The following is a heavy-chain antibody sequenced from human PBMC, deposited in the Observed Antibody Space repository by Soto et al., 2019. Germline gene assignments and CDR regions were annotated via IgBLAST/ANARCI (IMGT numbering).Heavy chain of an antibody. CDR1: GFPLSTYG. CDR3: ARIRGYWYGLDV. Sequence: EVQLLESGGGLVQPGGSLRLSCAASGFPLSTYGMTWVRQAPGKGLEWVSAITGTGGNTYYVDSVKGRFTSSRDNSKNMLYLQVNSLRVEDTAVYYCARIRGYWYGLDVWGQGTTVTDSS. V-gene: IGHV3-23*01. J-gene: IGHJ6*02. CDR2: ITGTGGNT.